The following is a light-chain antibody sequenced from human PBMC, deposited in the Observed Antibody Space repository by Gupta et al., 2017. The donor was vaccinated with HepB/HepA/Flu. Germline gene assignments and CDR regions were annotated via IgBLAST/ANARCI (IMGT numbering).Light chain of an antibody. Sequence: EIVLTQSPGTLSLSPGERANLSCRASQSISSFLAWYQQTPGQAPRLLIYGASNRATGIPVRFSGSGSGTDFTLTISNLEPEDFAVYYCQQRYNWPLTFGGGTKVEI. CDR1: QSISSF. CDR3: QQRYNWPLT. J-gene: IGKJ4*01. CDR2: GAS. V-gene: IGKV3-11*01.